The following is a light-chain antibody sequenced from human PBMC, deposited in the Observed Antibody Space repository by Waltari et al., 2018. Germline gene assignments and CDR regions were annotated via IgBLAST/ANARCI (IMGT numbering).Light chain of an antibody. Sequence: QSALTQPASVSGSPGQSITISCTGTSSDVGTYNYVSWYQQHPGKAPKLLIFYVSIRPSGFSNRFSGSKSANTASLTISGLQAEDEADYYCSSYISSSTLALFGGGTSLTVL. V-gene: IGLV2-14*03. CDR1: SSDVGTYNY. J-gene: IGLJ3*02. CDR3: SSYISSSTLAL. CDR2: YVS.